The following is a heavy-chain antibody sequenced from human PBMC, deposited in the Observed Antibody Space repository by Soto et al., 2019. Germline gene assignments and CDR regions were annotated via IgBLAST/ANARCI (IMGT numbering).Heavy chain of an antibody. D-gene: IGHD1-1*01. Sequence: WETLSLTCAFSVDSITNYYWSWIRQPPGKGLEWVGNIYYTGSTNYNPSLKSRVTISIDTSKNQFSLRLSSVTAADTAVYYCARDSRVQTWGQGTLVTV. CDR1: VDSITNYY. CDR3: ARDSRVQT. CDR2: IYYTGST. V-gene: IGHV4-59*01. J-gene: IGHJ5*02.